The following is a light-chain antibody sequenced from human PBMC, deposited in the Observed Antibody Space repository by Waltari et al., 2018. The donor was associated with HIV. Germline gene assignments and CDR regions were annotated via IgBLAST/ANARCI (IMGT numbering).Light chain of an antibody. Sequence: SYVLTQPPSVSVAPGQTARITCGGNNIGSKSVHWYQQKPGQAPVLGVFDDSDRPSGIPEGFSGSDSGNTATLAISRVEAGDEADYHCQVWDSSSDHVLFGGGTKVTVL. V-gene: IGLV3-21*02. J-gene: IGLJ2*01. CDR3: QVWDSSSDHVL. CDR2: DDS. CDR1: NIGSKS.